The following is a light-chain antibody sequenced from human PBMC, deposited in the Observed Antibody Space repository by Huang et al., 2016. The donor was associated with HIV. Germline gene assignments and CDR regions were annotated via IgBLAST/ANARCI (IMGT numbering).Light chain of an antibody. V-gene: IGKV3-15*01. CDR1: QSVSSN. J-gene: IGKJ2*01. CDR2: GAS. CDR3: QQYSDWYT. Sequence: EIVMTQSPATLSVSPGERAPLSCRASQSVSSNLAWYQQMPGQAPRLLIYGASTRATGIPARFSGSGSGTEFTLTISSLQSEDFAVYYCQQYSDWYTFGQGTKLESK.